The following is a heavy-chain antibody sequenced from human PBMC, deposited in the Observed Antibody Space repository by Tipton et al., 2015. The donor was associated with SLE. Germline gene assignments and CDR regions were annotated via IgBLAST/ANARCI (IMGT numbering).Heavy chain of an antibody. CDR2: ISIYNGNT. V-gene: IGHV1-18*01. D-gene: IGHD3-10*01. J-gene: IGHJ6*02. CDR3: AREVYSGSYYYYYGMDV. CDR1: GYTFTNYG. Sequence: QVQLVQSGAEVKKPGASVKVSCKASGYTFTNYGIGWVRQAPGQGLEWMGWISIYNGNTNYAQKLQGRVTMTTYTSTSTAYMELRSLRSDDTAVYYCAREVYSGSYYYYYGMDVWGQGTTVTISS.